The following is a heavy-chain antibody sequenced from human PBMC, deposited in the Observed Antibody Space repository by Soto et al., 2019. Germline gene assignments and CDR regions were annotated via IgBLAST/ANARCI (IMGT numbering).Heavy chain of an antibody. CDR3: ARFFPANEEAAAGPVDY. CDR2: IWYDGSNK. D-gene: IGHD6-13*01. V-gene: IGHV3-33*01. J-gene: IGHJ4*02. Sequence: GGSLRLSCAASGFTFSSYGMHWVRQAPGKGLEWVAVIWYDGSNKYYADSVKGRFTISRDNSKNTLYLQMNSLRAEDTAVYYCARFFPANEEAAAGPVDYWGQGTLVTVSS. CDR1: GFTFSSYG.